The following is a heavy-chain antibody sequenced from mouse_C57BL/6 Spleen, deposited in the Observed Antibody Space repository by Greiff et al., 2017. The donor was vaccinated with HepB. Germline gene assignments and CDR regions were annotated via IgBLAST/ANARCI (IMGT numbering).Heavy chain of an antibody. CDR2: IDPETGGT. CDR3: TVRGFDY. Sequence: VQLQESGAELVRPGASVTLSCKASGYTFTDYEMHWVKQTPVHGLEWIGAIDPETGGTAYNQKFKGKAILTADKSSSTAYMELRSLTSEDSAVYYCTVRGFDYWGQGTTLTVSS. V-gene: IGHV1-15*01. D-gene: IGHD2-14*01. CDR1: GYTFTDYE. J-gene: IGHJ2*01.